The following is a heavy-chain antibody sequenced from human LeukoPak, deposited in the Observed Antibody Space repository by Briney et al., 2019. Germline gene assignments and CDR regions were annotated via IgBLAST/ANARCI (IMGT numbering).Heavy chain of an antibody. J-gene: IGHJ4*02. CDR3: ARVQSGITMIVVAFDY. D-gene: IGHD3-22*01. CDR1: GFTFSSYS. V-gene: IGHV3-30*03. CDR2: ISYDGSNK. Sequence: QAGGSLRLSCAASGFTFSSYSMNWVRQAPGKGLEWVAVISYDGSNKYYADSVKGRFTISRDNSKNTLYLQMNSLRAEDTAVYYCARVQSGITMIVVAFDYWGQGTLVTVSS.